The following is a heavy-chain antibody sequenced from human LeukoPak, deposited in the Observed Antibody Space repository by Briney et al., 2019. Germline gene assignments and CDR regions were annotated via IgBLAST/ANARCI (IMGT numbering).Heavy chain of an antibody. D-gene: IGHD5-12*01. Sequence: GGSLRLSCAASGFTFSNYWMHWVRQAPGKGLVWVSRLNADGNSITYADSVRGRFTISRDNAKNTVHLQMNSLRVEDTAIYFCADAYSAYDPFDYWGQGILVTVSS. V-gene: IGHV3-74*01. J-gene: IGHJ4*02. CDR1: GFTFSNYW. CDR3: ADAYSAYDPFDY. CDR2: LNADGNSI.